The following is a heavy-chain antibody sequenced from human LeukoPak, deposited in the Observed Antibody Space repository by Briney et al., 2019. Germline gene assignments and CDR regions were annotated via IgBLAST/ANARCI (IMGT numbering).Heavy chain of an antibody. D-gene: IGHD3-10*01. Sequence: ASVKVSCKASGYTFTCYGISWVRQAPGQGLEWMGWISAYNGNTNYAQKLQGRVTMTTDTSTSTAYMELRSLRSDDTAVYYCARLNYGSGSYYNGAFDIWGQGTMVTVSS. CDR2: ISAYNGNT. V-gene: IGHV1-18*01. CDR3: ARLNYGSGSYYNGAFDI. CDR1: GYTFTCYG. J-gene: IGHJ3*02.